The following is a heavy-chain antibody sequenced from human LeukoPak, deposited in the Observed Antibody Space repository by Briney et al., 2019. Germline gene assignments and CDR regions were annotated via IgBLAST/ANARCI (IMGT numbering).Heavy chain of an antibody. Sequence: GGSLRLSCAASGFTFSSYAMSWVRQAPGKGLEWVSAISGSGGSTYYADSVKGRFTISGDNSKNTLYLQMNSLRAEDTAVYYCAKTPGIAAAGTDYFDYWGQGTLVTVSS. CDR2: ISGSGGST. CDR1: GFTFSSYA. V-gene: IGHV3-23*01. J-gene: IGHJ4*02. CDR3: AKTPGIAAAGTDYFDY. D-gene: IGHD6-13*01.